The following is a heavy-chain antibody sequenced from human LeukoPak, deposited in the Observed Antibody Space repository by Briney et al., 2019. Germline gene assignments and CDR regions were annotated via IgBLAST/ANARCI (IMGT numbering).Heavy chain of an antibody. J-gene: IGHJ4*02. Sequence: PSETLSLTCTVSGYSIRSGYFWGWIRPPPGKGLEWIGSISQSGTTYYNPSLKSRITISHDTSKNQFSLKVNSVTAADTAAYYCTREGGGTTVDYWGQGTLVTVSS. D-gene: IGHD1-1*01. CDR1: GYSIRSGYF. CDR3: TREGGGTTVDY. CDR2: ISQSGTT. V-gene: IGHV4-38-2*02.